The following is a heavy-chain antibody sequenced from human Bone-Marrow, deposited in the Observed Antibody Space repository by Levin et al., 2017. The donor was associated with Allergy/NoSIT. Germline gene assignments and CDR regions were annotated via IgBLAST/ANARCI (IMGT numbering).Heavy chain of an antibody. CDR1: GFSFDDYY. CDR3: ARDLSFSGDDY. CDR2: IGGRGPSI. D-gene: IGHD4-17*01. V-gene: IGHV3-11*01. Sequence: GESLKISCAASGFSFDDYYMSWIRQAPGKGLEWISSIGGRGPSIYYADSVKGRFTIPRDDARRSLFLQMTSLRADDTAVYYCARDLSFSGDDYWGQGTLLIVSS. J-gene: IGHJ4*02.